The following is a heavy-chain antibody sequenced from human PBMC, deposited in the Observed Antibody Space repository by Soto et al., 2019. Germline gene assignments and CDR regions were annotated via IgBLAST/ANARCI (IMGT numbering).Heavy chain of an antibody. CDR3: ARQFLRCSGGSCFDYYYYYMDV. Sequence: PSETLSLTCTVSGGSISSYYWSWIRQPPGKGLEWIGYIYYSGSTNYNPSLKSRVTISVDTSKNQFSLKLSSVTAADTAVYYCARQFLRCSGGSCFDYYYYYMDVWGKGTTVTVSS. J-gene: IGHJ6*03. D-gene: IGHD2-15*01. CDR2: IYYSGST. V-gene: IGHV4-59*08. CDR1: GGSISSYY.